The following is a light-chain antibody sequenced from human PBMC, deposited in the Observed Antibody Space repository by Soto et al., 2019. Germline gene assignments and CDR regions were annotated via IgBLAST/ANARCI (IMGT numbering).Light chain of an antibody. Sequence: EIVLTQSPATLSLSPGERATLSCRASQGISSYLAWYQQKPGQAPRLLIYDASNRATGIPARFSGSGSETAFTLTITSLEPEDFAVSYCPPRSTWPPIFGPGTKVDIK. V-gene: IGKV3-11*01. CDR2: DAS. CDR3: PPRSTWPPI. CDR1: QGISSY. J-gene: IGKJ3*01.